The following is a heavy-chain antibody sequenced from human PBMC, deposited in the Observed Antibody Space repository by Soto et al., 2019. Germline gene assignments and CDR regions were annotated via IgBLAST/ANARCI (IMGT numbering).Heavy chain of an antibody. J-gene: IGHJ5*02. CDR1: GGSISRSNW. D-gene: IGHD3-22*01. CDR3: ARDPYYDSGYNWFDT. CDR2: IYHSGST. V-gene: IGHV4-4*02. Sequence: SETLSLTCALSGGSISRSNWWSWVRQPPGKGLEWIGEIYHSGSTNYNPSLKSRVTIAVDKSKNQFSLKLSSVTAADTAVYYCARDPYYDSGYNWFDTWGQGTLVTV.